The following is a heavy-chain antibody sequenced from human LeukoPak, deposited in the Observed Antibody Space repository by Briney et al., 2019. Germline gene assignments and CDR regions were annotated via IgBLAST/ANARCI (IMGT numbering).Heavy chain of an antibody. D-gene: IGHD3-3*01. V-gene: IGHV4-31*03. CDR2: IYYSGST. CDR3: ARAHGRGFLDWFDP. CDR1: GGSISSGGYY. J-gene: IGHJ5*02. Sequence: KTSETLSLTCTVSGGSISSGGYYWSWIRQHPGKGLEWIGYIYYSGSTYYNPSLKSRVTIPVDTSKNQFSLKLSSVTAADTAVYYCARAHGRGFLDWFDPWGQGTLVTVSS.